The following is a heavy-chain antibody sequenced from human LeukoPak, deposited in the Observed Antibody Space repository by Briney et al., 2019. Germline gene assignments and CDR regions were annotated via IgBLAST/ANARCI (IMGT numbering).Heavy chain of an antibody. D-gene: IGHD1-26*01. J-gene: IGHJ4*02. CDR2: MYSGGST. V-gene: IGHV3-53*01. Sequence: PGGSLRLSCAASGLIVSSNYMSWVRQTPGKGLEWVSVMYSGGSTYYADCVKGRFNISRDTSKNTLYLQMNSLRVEDTAVYYCARCKGTPFSGSYDYWGRGTLVTVSS. CDR1: GLIVSSNY. CDR3: ARCKGTPFSGSYDY.